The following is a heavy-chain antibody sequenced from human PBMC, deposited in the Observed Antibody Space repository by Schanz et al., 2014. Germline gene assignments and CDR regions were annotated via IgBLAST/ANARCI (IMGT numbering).Heavy chain of an antibody. CDR3: VRDERISSGVWFDP. V-gene: IGHV3-74*01. J-gene: IGHJ5*02. Sequence: LLVESGGGFVQPGGSLRLSCAASGFTFSNNWMHWFRQGPGKGLSWVARIDGEGSDTRYADSVKGRFTISRDNARNMVFLQMSSLRADDTAVYYCVRDERISSGVWFDPWGQGTLVTVSS. D-gene: IGHD3-22*01. CDR1: GFTFSNNW. CDR2: IDGEGSDT.